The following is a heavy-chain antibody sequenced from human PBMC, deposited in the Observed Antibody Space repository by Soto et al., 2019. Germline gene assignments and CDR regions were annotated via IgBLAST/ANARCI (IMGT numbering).Heavy chain of an antibody. Sequence: PGGSLRLSCAASGFTFSSYGMHWVRQAPGKGLEWVSIISGDGSSTYYADSVRGRFTISRDNSKNTLYLQMNSLRVEDTAVYYCAKKVPGSNPLDSWGQGALVTVSS. CDR2: ISGDGSST. D-gene: IGHD1-1*01. CDR3: AKKVPGSNPLDS. J-gene: IGHJ4*02. V-gene: IGHV3-30*18. CDR1: GFTFSSYG.